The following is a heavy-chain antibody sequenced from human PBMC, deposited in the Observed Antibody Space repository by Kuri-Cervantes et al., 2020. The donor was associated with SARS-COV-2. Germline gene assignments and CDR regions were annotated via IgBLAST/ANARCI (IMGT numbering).Heavy chain of an antibody. V-gene: IGHV1-2*02. CDR1: GYTFTSYG. CDR3: ARSLGWGVVNGVFDP. CDR2: INPNSGGT. J-gene: IGHJ5*02. Sequence: ASVKVSCKASGYTFTSYGISWVRQAPGQGLEWMGWINPNSGGTNYAQKFQGRVTMTRDTSISTAYMELSRLRSDDTAVYYCARSLGWGVVNGVFDPWGQGTLVTVSS. D-gene: IGHD3-3*01.